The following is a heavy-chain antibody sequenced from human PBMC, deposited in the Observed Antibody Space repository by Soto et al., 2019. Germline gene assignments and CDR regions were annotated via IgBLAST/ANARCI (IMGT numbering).Heavy chain of an antibody. Sequence: QVQLVQSGAEVKKPGSSVKVSCKASGGTFSSYAISWVRQAPGQGLEWLGGIIPIFGTANYAQKFQGRVTITADESTSTAYMELSSLRSEDTAVYYCARDLYDFWSGNNDYYYYYGRDVWGQGTTVTVSS. V-gene: IGHV1-69*01. D-gene: IGHD3-3*01. CDR2: IIPIFGTA. CDR1: GGTFSSYA. J-gene: IGHJ6*02. CDR3: ARDLYDFWSGNNDYYYYYGRDV.